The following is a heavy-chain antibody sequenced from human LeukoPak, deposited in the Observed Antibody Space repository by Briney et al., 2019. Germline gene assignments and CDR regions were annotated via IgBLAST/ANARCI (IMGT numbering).Heavy chain of an antibody. Sequence: GGSLRLSCAASGFTFSSYSMNWVRQAPGKGLEWVSSISSSSSYIYYADSVKGRFTISRDNAKNSLYLQMNSLRAEDTAVYYCARDTGYSYGARVYYYYGMDVWGQGTTVTVSS. D-gene: IGHD5-18*01. J-gene: IGHJ6*02. CDR2: ISSSSSYI. CDR1: GFTFSSYS. V-gene: IGHV3-21*01. CDR3: ARDTGYSYGARVYYYYGMDV.